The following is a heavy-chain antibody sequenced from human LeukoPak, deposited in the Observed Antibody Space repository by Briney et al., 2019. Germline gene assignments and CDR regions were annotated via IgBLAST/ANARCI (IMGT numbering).Heavy chain of an antibody. D-gene: IGHD6-19*01. J-gene: IGHJ4*02. CDR3: ATEGQWLLLHYFDS. V-gene: IGHV1-24*01. CDR1: GYTLTELS. CDR2: FDPEDSEP. Sequence: ASVNVSCKVSGYTLTELSIHWVRQAPGKGLDWMGGFDPEDSEPIYAEKFHDRVTMTEDTSTDTAYLELSRLTSEDTAVYYCATEGQWLLLHYFDSWGQGTLVTVSS.